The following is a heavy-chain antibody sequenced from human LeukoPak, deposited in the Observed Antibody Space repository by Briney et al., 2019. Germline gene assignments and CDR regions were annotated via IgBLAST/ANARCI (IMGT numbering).Heavy chain of an antibody. D-gene: IGHD6-13*01. CDR1: GFTFDDYA. V-gene: IGHV3-9*01. CDR2: ISWNSGSI. J-gene: IGHJ5*02. Sequence: PGGSLRLSCAASGFTFDDYAMHWVRQAPGKGLEWVSGISWNSGSIGYADSLKGRFTISRDNAKNSLYLQMNSLRAEDTALYYCAKDIETEQQLVFDPWGQGTLVTVSS. CDR3: AKDIETEQQLVFDP.